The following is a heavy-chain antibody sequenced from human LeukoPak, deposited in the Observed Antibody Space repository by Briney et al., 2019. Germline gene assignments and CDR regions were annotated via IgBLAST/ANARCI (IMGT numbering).Heavy chain of an antibody. Sequence: ASVKVSCKTSGYTFTSYDINWVRQATGQGLEWMGWMNPNSGNTGYAQKFQGRVTMTRNTSISTAYMELSSLRSEDTAVYYCARRRYYYGSGSYADAFDIWGQGTMVTVSS. V-gene: IGHV1-8*01. J-gene: IGHJ3*02. CDR2: MNPNSGNT. CDR3: ARRRYYYGSGSYADAFDI. D-gene: IGHD3-10*01. CDR1: GYTFTSYD.